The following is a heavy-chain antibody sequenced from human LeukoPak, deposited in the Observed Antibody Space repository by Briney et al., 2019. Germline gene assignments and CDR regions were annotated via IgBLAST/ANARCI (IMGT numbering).Heavy chain of an antibody. D-gene: IGHD6-19*01. CDR3: ARGLAGAYRIMDV. Sequence: PGGSLRLSCVVSGFTFNTYWIHWARQGPGKGLEWVSLISADGTTTTYADSVKGRFIVSRDNAKNTLYLQMNSLRAEDEAVYYCARGLAGAYRIMDVWGQGTTVTVS. V-gene: IGHV3-74*01. J-gene: IGHJ6*02. CDR2: ISADGTTT. CDR1: GFTFNTYW.